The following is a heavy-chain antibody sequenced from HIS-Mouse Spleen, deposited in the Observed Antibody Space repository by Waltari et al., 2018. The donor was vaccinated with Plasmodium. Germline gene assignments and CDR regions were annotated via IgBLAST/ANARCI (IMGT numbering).Heavy chain of an antibody. CDR2: IFSNDEK. V-gene: IGHV2-26*01. Sequence: QVTLKESGPVLVKPTETLTLTCTVSGFSLSNARMGVRWIRQPPGKALEWLAHIFSNDEKSYSTSLKSRLTISKDTSKSQVVLTMTNMDPVDTATYYCARIEGQLGNGAFDIWGQGTMVTVSS. CDR3: ARIEGQLGNGAFDI. J-gene: IGHJ3*02. D-gene: IGHD7-27*01. CDR1: GFSLSNARMG.